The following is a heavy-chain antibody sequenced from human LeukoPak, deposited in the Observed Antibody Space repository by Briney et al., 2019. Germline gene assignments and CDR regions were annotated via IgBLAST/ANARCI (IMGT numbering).Heavy chain of an antibody. V-gene: IGHV3-48*02. Sequence: PGGSLRLSCAASGFTFSSYTMNWVRQAPGKGLEWVSFISTTGSTIHYGDSVRGRFTISRDNAKNSLSLQMNSLRDEDTAVYYCARGPYSSGSSADYWGQGTLVTVSS. CDR2: ISTTGSTI. CDR1: GFTFSSYT. J-gene: IGHJ4*02. CDR3: ARGPYSSGSSADY. D-gene: IGHD6-19*01.